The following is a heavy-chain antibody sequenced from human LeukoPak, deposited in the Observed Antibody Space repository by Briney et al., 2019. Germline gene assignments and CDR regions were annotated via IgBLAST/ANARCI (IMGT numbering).Heavy chain of an antibody. Sequence: KPSETLSLTCTVSGGSISTYYWSWIRQPAGKGLEWIGRIYSSGRTDYNPSLKSRVTMSVDTSKNQFSLTLTSVTAADTAVYYCARDIIAMARTSLPDDYWGQGTLVTVSS. D-gene: IGHD6-19*01. V-gene: IGHV4-4*07. CDR1: GGSISTYY. CDR3: ARDIIAMARTSLPDDY. CDR2: IYSSGRT. J-gene: IGHJ4*02.